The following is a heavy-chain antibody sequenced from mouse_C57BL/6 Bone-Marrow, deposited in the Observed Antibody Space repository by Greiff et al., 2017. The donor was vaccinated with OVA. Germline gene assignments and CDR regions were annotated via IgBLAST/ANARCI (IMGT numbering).Heavy chain of an antibody. CDR2: IDPSDSYT. CDR3: AREGSSTVVASYYAMDY. V-gene: IGHV1-69*01. J-gene: IGHJ4*01. CDR1: GYTFTSYW. D-gene: IGHD1-1*01. Sequence: QVQLKQPGAELVMPGASVKLSCKASGYTFTSYWMHWVKQRPGQGLEWIGEIDPSDSYTNYNQKFKGKSTLTVDKSSSTAYMQLSSLTSEDSAVYYCAREGSSTVVASYYAMDYWGQGTSVTVSS.